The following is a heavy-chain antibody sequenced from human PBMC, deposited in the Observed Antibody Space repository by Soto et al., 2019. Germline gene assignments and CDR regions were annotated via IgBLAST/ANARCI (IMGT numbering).Heavy chain of an antibody. CDR1: GDTFTGYY. Sequence: ASVKVACKASGDTFTGYYMHWVRQAPGQGLEWMGWISPNSGGTNYAQKFQGWVTMTMDKSTSTAYMELSSLRSEDTAVYYCARDPINMVRGVIITSATDYYYYGMDVWGQGTTVTVSS. V-gene: IGHV1-2*04. CDR2: ISPNSGGT. D-gene: IGHD3-10*01. CDR3: ARDPINMVRGVIITSATDYYYYGMDV. J-gene: IGHJ6*02.